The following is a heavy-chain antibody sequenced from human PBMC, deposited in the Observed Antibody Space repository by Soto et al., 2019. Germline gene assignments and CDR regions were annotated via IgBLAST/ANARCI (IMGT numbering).Heavy chain of an antibody. J-gene: IGHJ4*02. V-gene: IGHV3-7*01. CDR2: INQDGGGT. CDR3: ARGLGGVPVAADLDY. D-gene: IGHD3-10*01. CDR1: GFTFISSF. Sequence: GGSLRLSCVASGFTFISSFMGWVRQAPGKGLEWVANINQDGGGTYYVDSVEGRFTISRDNAKDSLYLQMNSLRGEDTAVYFCARGLGGVPVAADLDYWGQETLVTVSS.